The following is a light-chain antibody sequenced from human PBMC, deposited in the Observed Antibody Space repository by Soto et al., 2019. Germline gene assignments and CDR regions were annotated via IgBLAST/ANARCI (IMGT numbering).Light chain of an antibody. J-gene: IGKJ1*01. CDR1: QTIYSN. CDR2: RAS. CDR3: QQYQNLWT. Sequence: EIVLTQSPGTLSLSPGEIATLYFRAGQTIYSNVAWYQQRPGQAPRLLIYRASTRATGVPARFSGSGSGTEFTLTISSLQSEDFALYYCQQYQNLWTFGQGTKVDIK. V-gene: IGKV3-15*01.